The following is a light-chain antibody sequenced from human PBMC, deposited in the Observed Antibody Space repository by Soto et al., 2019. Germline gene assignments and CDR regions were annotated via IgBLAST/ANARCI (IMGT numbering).Light chain of an antibody. CDR2: DVS. V-gene: IGLV2-14*01. J-gene: IGLJ2*01. CDR3: SSYTSSSRVV. CDR1: SSDVGGYNY. Sequence: QSALTQPASVSGSPVQSITISCTGTSSDVGGYNYVSWYQQHPGKAPKLMIYDVSNRPSGVSNRFSGSKSGNTASLTISGLQAEDEADYYCSSYTSSSRVVFGGGTKLTVL.